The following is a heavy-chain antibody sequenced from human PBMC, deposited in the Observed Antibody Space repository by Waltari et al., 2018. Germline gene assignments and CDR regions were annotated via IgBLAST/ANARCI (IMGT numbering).Heavy chain of an antibody. Sequence: QVQLVESGGGVVQPGGSLRLSCPETGFTFSSYVMNWVRQAPGKGLELVAFIRYDGSNKYYADSVKGRFTISRDNSKNTLYLQMNSLRAEDTAVYYSATTVTTRRIDFDYWGQGTLVTVSS. J-gene: IGHJ4*02. V-gene: IGHV3-30*02. CDR3: ATTVTTRRIDFDY. D-gene: IGHD4-17*01. CDR2: IRYDGSNK. CDR1: GFTFSSYV.